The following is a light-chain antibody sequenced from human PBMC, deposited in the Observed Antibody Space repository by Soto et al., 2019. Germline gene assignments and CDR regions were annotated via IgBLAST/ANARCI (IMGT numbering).Light chain of an antibody. V-gene: IGLV2-23*02. J-gene: IGLJ1*01. CDR3: CSYAGSRYV. CDR1: SSDVGSYNL. CDR2: EVS. Sequence: QSVLTQPASVSGSPGQSITTSCTGTSSDVGSYNLVSWYQQHPGKAPKLMIYEVSKRPSGVSNRFSGSKSGNTASLTISGLQAEDEADYYCCSYAGSRYVFGNGTKVTVL.